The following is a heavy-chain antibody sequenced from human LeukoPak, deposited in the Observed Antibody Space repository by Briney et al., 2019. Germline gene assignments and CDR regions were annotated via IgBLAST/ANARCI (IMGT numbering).Heavy chain of an antibody. CDR3: ARGSQWLGMYYFDY. Sequence: GASVKVSCKASGYTFTGYYMYWVRQAPGQGLEWMGWINPNSGGTNYAQKFQGRVTMTRDTSISTAYMELSRLRSDDTAVYYCARGSQWLGMYYFDYWGQGTLVTVSS. CDR1: GYTFTGYY. CDR2: INPNSGGT. J-gene: IGHJ4*02. V-gene: IGHV1-2*02. D-gene: IGHD6-19*01.